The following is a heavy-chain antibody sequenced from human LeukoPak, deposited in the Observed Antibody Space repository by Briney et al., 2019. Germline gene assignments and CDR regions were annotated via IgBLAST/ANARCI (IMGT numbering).Heavy chain of an antibody. Sequence: ASVKVSCKASGYTFTSYGISWVRQAPGQGLEWMGWISAYNGNTNYAQKLQGRVTMTTDTSTSTAYMELRSLRSDDTAVYYCARGLQQYYYDSSGPTDYWGQGTLVTVSS. V-gene: IGHV1-18*01. CDR2: ISAYNGNT. CDR3: ARGLQQYYYDSSGPTDY. J-gene: IGHJ4*02. CDR1: GYTFTSYG. D-gene: IGHD3-22*01.